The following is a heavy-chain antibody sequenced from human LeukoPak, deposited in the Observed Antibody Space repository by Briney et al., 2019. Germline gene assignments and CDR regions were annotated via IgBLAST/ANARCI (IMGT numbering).Heavy chain of an antibody. J-gene: IGHJ4*02. Sequence: SETLSLTCTVSGGSISSYYWGWIRQPPGKGLEWIGSIYYSGSTYYNPSLKSRVTISVDTSKNQFSLKLSSVTAADTAVYYCARSYYDSSGYYGKFDYWGQGTLVTVSS. V-gene: IGHV4-39*01. D-gene: IGHD3-22*01. CDR2: IYYSGST. CDR1: GGSISSYY. CDR3: ARSYYDSSGYYGKFDY.